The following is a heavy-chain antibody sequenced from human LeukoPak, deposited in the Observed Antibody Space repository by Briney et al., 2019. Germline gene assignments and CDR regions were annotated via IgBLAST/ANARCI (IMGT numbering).Heavy chain of an antibody. Sequence: GGSLRLSCAASGFTFSSYNMNWVRQAPGKGLEWVSSISSSSSYIYYADSVKGRFTISRDNAKNSLYLQMNSLRAEDTAVYYCARDQQQTLDAFDIWGQGTMVTVSS. CDR1: GFTFSSYN. CDR2: ISSSSSYI. V-gene: IGHV3-21*01. CDR3: ARDQQQTLDAFDI. D-gene: IGHD6-13*01. J-gene: IGHJ3*02.